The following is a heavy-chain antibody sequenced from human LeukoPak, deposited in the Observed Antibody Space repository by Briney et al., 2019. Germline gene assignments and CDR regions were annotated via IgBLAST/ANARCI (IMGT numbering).Heavy chain of an antibody. J-gene: IGHJ3*02. CDR3: AKSLFTSATGTGRAFHI. CDR1: GFTFSNYA. D-gene: IGHD1-1*01. V-gene: IGHV3-23*01. Sequence: PGGSLRLSCAASGFTFSNYAINWVRQAPGRGLEWVSVLSGSGDSTHYADSVKGRFTISRDNSKNTLYLQMTSLRAEDTAEYYCAKSLFTSATGTGRAFHIWGQGTMVTVSS. CDR2: LSGSGDST.